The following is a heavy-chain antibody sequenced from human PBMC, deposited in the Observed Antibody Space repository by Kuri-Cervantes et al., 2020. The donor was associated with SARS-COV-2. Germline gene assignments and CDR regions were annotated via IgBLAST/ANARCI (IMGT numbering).Heavy chain of an antibody. CDR2: IYSGGST. Sequence: GGSLRLSCAASGFTVSINYMNWVRQAPGKGLEWVSVIYSGGSTYYADSVKGRFTISRDNSKNTLYLQMNSLRAEDTAVYYCVGETDTAMAFFDYWGQGTLVTVSS. CDR1: GFTVSINY. D-gene: IGHD5-18*01. J-gene: IGHJ4*02. V-gene: IGHV3-66*02. CDR3: VGETDTAMAFFDY.